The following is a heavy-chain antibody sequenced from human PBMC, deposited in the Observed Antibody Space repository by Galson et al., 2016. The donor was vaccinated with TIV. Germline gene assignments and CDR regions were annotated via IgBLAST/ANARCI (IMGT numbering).Heavy chain of an antibody. CDR3: ARWADSGSYYEYFHH. CDR1: GASVSNDGYY. Sequence: TLSLTCNVSGASVSNDGYYWTWIRQHPGKGLEWIGYIYNSCSTSYNPSLKSRVSISVDRSKNHFSLRLTSVTAADTAVYYCARWADSGSYYEYFHHWGQGTLVIVSS. V-gene: IGHV4-31*03. J-gene: IGHJ1*01. CDR2: IYNSCST. D-gene: IGHD1-26*01.